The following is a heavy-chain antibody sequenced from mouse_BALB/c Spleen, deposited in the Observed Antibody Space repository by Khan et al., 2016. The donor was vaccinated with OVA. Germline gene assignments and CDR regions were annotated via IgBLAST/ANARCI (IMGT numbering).Heavy chain of an antibody. CDR3: ARTARITY. CDR1: GYSITSGYG. D-gene: IGHD1-2*01. J-gene: IGHJ2*01. V-gene: IGHV3-1*02. CDR2: ITYSGST. Sequence: EVQLQESGPGLVKPSQSLSLTCTVTGYSITSGYGWNWIRQFPGNKLEWMGYITYSGSTNYNPSLKSRISITRDTSTNQFFLQLNAVTNEDTDRDYCARTARITYWGQGTTLTVSA.